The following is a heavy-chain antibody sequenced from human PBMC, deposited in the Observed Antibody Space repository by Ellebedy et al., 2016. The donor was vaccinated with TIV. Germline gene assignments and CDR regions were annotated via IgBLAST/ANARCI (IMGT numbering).Heavy chain of an antibody. J-gene: IGHJ5*02. CDR2: IYYSGST. CDR1: GGSISSSSYY. CDR3: ARDERDSSSA. D-gene: IGHD6-13*01. V-gene: IGHV4-39*07. Sequence: SETLSLXXTVSGGSISSSSYYWGWIRQPPGKGLEWIGSIYYSGSTYYNPSLKSRVTISVDTSKNQFSLKLSSVTAADTAVYYCARDERDSSSAWGQGTLVTVSS.